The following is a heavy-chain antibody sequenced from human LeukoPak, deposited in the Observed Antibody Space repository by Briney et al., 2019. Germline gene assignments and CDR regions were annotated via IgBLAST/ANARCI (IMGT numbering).Heavy chain of an antibody. CDR1: GFTFSSYA. Sequence: PGGSLRLSCAASGFTFSSYAMSWVRQAPGKGLEWVSAISGSGGTPYYADSVKGRFTISRDNAKNSLYLQMNSLRAEDTAVYYCARAAGVAAAGLYWGQGTLVTVSS. J-gene: IGHJ4*02. V-gene: IGHV3-23*01. CDR2: ISGSGGTP. CDR3: ARAAGVAAAGLY. D-gene: IGHD6-13*01.